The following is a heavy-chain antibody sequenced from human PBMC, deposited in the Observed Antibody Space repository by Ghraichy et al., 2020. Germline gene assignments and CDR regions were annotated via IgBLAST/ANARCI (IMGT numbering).Heavy chain of an antibody. Sequence: SCAASGFTFSSYGMHWVRQAPGKGLEWVAIISYDGSDKYYADSVKGRFTISRENSKNTLFLQMNSLRTEDTAVYYCAKEHSSGWYGFYWGQGTLLTVSS. D-gene: IGHD6-19*01. J-gene: IGHJ4*02. CDR1: GFTFSSYG. CDR2: ISYDGSDK. V-gene: IGHV3-30*18. CDR3: AKEHSSGWYGFY.